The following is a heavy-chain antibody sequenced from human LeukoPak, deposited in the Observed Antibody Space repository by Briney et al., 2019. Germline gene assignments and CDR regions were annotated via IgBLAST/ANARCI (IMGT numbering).Heavy chain of an antibody. V-gene: IGHV1-24*01. CDR3: ATGRFWSGCPPFDY. D-gene: IGHD3-3*01. J-gene: IGHJ4*02. CDR2: FDPEDGET. Sequence: GASVKVSCKVSGYTLTELSMHWVRQAPGKGLEWMGGFDPEDGETIYAQKFQGRVTMTEDTSTDTAYMELSSLRSEDTAVYYCATGRFWSGCPPFDYWGQGTLVTVSS. CDR1: GYTLTELS.